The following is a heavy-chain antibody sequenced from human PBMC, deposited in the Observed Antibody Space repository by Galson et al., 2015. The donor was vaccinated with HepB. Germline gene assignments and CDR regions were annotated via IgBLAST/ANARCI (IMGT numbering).Heavy chain of an antibody. CDR3: AKDKRAAGTHDY. Sequence: SLRLSCAASGFTFSSYAMSWVRQAPGKGLEWVSAISGSGGSTYYADSVKGRFTISRDNSKNTLYLQMNSLRAEDTAVYYCAKDKRAAGTHDYWGQGTLVTVSS. CDR2: ISGSGGST. J-gene: IGHJ4*02. V-gene: IGHV3-23*01. D-gene: IGHD6-13*01. CDR1: GFTFSSYA.